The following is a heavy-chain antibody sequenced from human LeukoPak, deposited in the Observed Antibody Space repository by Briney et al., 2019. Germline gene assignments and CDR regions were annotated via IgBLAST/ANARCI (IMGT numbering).Heavy chain of an antibody. CDR1: GFTFFSYT. D-gene: IGHD3-10*01. Sequence: SGGSLRLSCAASGFTFFSYTMNWVRQAPGKGLEWVSSISSSSSYIYYADSVKGRFTISRDNAKNSLYLQMNSLRAEDTAVYYCAKDDPYYYGSGHPGAPLEFDPWGQGTLVTVSS. J-gene: IGHJ5*02. CDR2: ISSSSSYI. V-gene: IGHV3-21*01. CDR3: AKDDPYYYGSGHPGAPLEFDP.